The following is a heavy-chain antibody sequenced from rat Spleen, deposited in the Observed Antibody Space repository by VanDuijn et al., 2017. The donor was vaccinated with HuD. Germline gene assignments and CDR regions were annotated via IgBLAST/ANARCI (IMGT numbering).Heavy chain of an antibody. CDR1: GFSLTSYH. Sequence: QVQLKESGPGLVQPSQTLSLACSVSGFSLTSYHVHWVRKSSGKGLEWMGVIWTDGNTEYNSALKSRLSISRDTSKSQVFLKMNSLQTEDTATYYCARDDTYYGYNPLDYWGQGVMVTVSS. CDR2: IWTDGNT. D-gene: IGHD1-9*01. CDR3: ARDDTYYGYNPLDY. J-gene: IGHJ2*01. V-gene: IGHV2-30*01.